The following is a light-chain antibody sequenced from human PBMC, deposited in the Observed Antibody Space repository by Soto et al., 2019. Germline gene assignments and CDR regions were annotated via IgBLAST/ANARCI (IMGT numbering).Light chain of an antibody. V-gene: IGKV1-6*01. CDR1: QSISTF. Sequence: IQMTQSPSSVSASVGDRVTITCRASQSISTFLNWYRQKPGKAPKLLIYAASSLQSGVPSRFSGSGSGTDFTLTISSLQPEDFATYYCLQDYNYPRTFGQGTKVDIK. J-gene: IGKJ1*01. CDR2: AAS. CDR3: LQDYNYPRT.